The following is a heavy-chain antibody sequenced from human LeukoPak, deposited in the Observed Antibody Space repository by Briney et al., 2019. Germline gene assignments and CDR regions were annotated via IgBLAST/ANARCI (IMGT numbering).Heavy chain of an antibody. CDR2: IYYSGST. D-gene: IGHD5-18*01. CDR3: ARSLGYSYGHFDY. V-gene: IGHV4-59*01. CDR1: GGSISSYY. Sequence: SETLSLTCTVSGGSISSYYWSWIRQPPGKGLEWIGYIYYSGSTNYNPSLKSRVTISVDTSKNQFSLKLSSVTAADTAVYYCARSLGYSYGHFDYWGQGTLVTVSS. J-gene: IGHJ4*02.